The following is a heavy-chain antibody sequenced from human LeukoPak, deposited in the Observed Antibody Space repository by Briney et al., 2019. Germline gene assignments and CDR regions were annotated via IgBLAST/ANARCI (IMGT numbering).Heavy chain of an antibody. CDR3: GRIAINANNGMDV. Sequence: GGSLRLSCTASGFKFSDHYIDWVRQAPGKGLEWVGCSRNKASSYTTEYTASVEGRFTISRAVSATSLYLQMNRLRTEDTSVYYFGRIAINANNGMDVWGQGATVTVSS. J-gene: IGHJ6*02. CDR1: GFKFSDHY. D-gene: IGHD1/OR15-1a*01. CDR2: SRNKASSYTT. V-gene: IGHV3-72*01.